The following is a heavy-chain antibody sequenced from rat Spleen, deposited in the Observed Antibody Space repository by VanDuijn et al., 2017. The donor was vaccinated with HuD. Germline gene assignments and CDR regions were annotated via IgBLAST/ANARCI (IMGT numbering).Heavy chain of an antibody. J-gene: IGHJ2*01. Sequence: EVQLQESGPGLVKPSQSLSLTCSVTGYSITSNYWGWIRKFPGNKVEWMGYISYSGSTNYNPSLKSRISITRDTSKNQFFLQLNSVTTEDTATYYCARRRGQVYNNYFDYWGQGVMVTVSS. V-gene: IGHV3-1*01. CDR3: ARRRGQVYNNYFDY. CDR2: ISYSGST. D-gene: IGHD1-10*01. CDR1: GYSITSNY.